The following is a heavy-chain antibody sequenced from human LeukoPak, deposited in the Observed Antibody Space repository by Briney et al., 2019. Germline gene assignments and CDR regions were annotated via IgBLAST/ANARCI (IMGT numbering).Heavy chain of an antibody. CDR1: GGSISSSSYY. V-gene: IGHV4-39*07. CDR3: ARGFLLAYYDSSGYYFDS. Sequence: SETLSLTCTVSGGSISSSSYYWGWIRQPPGKGLEWIGSVYYSGSNYYNPSLKSRVTISVDTSKNQFSLKLSSVTAADTAVYYCARGFLLAYYDSSGYYFDSWGQGTLVTVSS. D-gene: IGHD3-22*01. J-gene: IGHJ4*02. CDR2: VYYSGSN.